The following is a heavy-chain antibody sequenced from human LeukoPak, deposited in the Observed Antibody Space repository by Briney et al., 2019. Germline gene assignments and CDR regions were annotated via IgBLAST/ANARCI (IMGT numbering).Heavy chain of an antibody. CDR2: FYHSGST. CDR3: VLMAGY. CDR1: GGSISSSTW. Sequence: SETLSLTCAVSGGSISSSTWWTWVRQPPGKGLEWIGEFYHSGSTNYNPSLKSRVTISADTSKNQFSLKLTSVTAADTAVYYCVLMAGYWGQGTLVTVSS. V-gene: IGHV4-4*02. J-gene: IGHJ4*02. D-gene: IGHD3-16*01.